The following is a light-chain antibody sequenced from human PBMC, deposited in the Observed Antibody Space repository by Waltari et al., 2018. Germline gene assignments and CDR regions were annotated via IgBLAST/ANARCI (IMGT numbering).Light chain of an antibody. J-gene: IGLJ3*02. CDR3: AAWDDSLSGRV. CDR2: ENE. CDR1: NSNVGSNY. V-gene: IGLV1-47*01. Sequence: QSVLTQPPSASGTPGPRVTISCSGRNSNVGSNYISWYQHLPGTAPKLLIYENEQRPAGVPDRFSGSRSGTSASLAISGLRSEDEADYYCAAWDDSLSGRVFGGGTKVTVL.